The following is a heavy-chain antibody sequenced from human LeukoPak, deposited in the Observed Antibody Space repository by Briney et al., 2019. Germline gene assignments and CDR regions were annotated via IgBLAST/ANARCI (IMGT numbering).Heavy chain of an antibody. CDR1: GGSIGSRGYY. CDR2: IYYSGNT. V-gene: IGHV4-39*01. Sequence: SETLSLTCTVSGGSIGSRGYYWGWVRQPPEKGLEWIGSIYYSGNTYNNPSLKSRVTLAINTSKNQFSLKLTSVTAADTAIYYCARYDIVVVPAAIGWFDSWGQGTLVTVSS. CDR3: ARYDIVVVPAAIGWFDS. D-gene: IGHD2-2*01. J-gene: IGHJ5*01.